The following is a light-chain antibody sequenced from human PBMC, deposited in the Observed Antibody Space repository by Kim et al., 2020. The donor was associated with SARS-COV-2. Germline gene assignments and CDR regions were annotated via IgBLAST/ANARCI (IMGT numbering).Light chain of an antibody. CDR1: SSNIGAGHD. V-gene: IGLV1-40*01. CDR3: QSYDSSLSGSV. Sequence: SVLTQPPSVSGAPGQRVTISCTGSSSNIGAGHDVHWYQQLPGTAPKLLIYGNTNRPSGVPDRFSGSKSGTSASLAITGLQAEDEADYYCQSYDSSLSGSVFGGGTQLTVL. J-gene: IGLJ3*02. CDR2: GNT.